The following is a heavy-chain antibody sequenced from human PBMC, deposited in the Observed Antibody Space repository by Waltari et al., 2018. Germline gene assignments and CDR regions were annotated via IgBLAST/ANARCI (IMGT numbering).Heavy chain of an antibody. D-gene: IGHD6-6*01. CDR3: AREEPYSSSSRIFWYYYYGMDV. V-gene: IGHV3-33*01. CDR1: GFTFSSYG. J-gene: IGHJ6*02. CDR2: IWYDGSNK. Sequence: CPASGFTFSSYGMHWVRQAPGKGLEWVAVIWYDGSNKYYADSVKGRFTISRDNSKNTLYLQMNSLRAEDTAVYYCAREEPYSSSSRIFWYYYYGMDVWGQGTTVTVSS.